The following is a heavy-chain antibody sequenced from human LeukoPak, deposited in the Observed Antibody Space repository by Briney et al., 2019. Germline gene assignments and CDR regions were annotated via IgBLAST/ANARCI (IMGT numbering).Heavy chain of an antibody. CDR3: ARETKLEWLLIFDY. D-gene: IGHD3-3*01. Sequence: SVKVSCKASGYTFTGYYMHWVRQAPGQGLEWMGRINPNSGGTNYAQKFQGRVTMTRDTSISTAYMELSRLRSDDTAVYYCARETKLEWLLIFDYWGQGTLVTVSS. CDR2: INPNSGGT. J-gene: IGHJ4*02. V-gene: IGHV1-2*06. CDR1: GYTFTGYY.